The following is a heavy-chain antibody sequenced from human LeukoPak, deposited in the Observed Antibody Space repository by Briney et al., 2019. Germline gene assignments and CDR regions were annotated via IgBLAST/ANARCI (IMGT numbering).Heavy chain of an antibody. J-gene: IGHJ4*02. V-gene: IGHV1-2*02. CDR2: IHPNSGGT. CDR3: ARVVGYGDYPFDY. Sequence: ASVKVSCKASGYTFTGHYMHWVRQAPGQGLEWMGWIHPNSGGTNYAQKFQGRVTMTRDTSISTAYMELSRLRSDDTAVYYCARVVGYGDYPFDYWGQGTLVTVSS. CDR1: GYTFTGHY. D-gene: IGHD4-17*01.